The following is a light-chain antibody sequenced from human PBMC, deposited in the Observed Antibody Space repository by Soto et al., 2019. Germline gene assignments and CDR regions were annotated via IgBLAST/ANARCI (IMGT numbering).Light chain of an antibody. V-gene: IGKV1-13*02. J-gene: IGKJ5*01. Sequence: AIQLTQSPSSLSASVGDRVTITCRASQGISSALAWYQQKPGKAPKLLIYDASSLESGVPSRFSGSGSGTDFTLTISSLEPEDFAVYYCQQRSNWSITFGQGTRLEIK. CDR3: QQRSNWSIT. CDR2: DAS. CDR1: QGISSA.